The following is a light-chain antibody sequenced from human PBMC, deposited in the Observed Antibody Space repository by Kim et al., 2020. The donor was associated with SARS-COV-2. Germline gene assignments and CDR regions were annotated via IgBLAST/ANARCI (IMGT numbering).Light chain of an antibody. J-gene: IGLJ3*02. CDR1: NIGSKS. V-gene: IGLV3-21*04. CDR3: QVWDSSSDHPV. Sequence: SYELTQPPSVSVAPGKTARLTCGGNNIGSKSVHWYQHKPGQAPVLVIYYDSDRPSGIPERFSGSNSGDTATLTISRVEAGDEADYYCQVWDSSSDHPVFG. CDR2: YDS.